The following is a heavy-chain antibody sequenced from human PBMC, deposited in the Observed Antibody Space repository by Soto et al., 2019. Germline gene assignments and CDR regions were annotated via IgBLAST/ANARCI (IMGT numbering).Heavy chain of an antibody. CDR2: IYHIGSP. Sequence: QVQLQESGPGLVKPSQTLSLTCTVSGRPVGRGGYYWTWIRQHPGRGLEWIGYIYHIGSPYYNPALENRVTISLDTAKNQCSLNLTSVTAAHTAIYYCVRDRALDSSGHWFDTRGQGTLVTVSS. D-gene: IGHD3-22*01. CDR1: GRPVGRGGYY. V-gene: IGHV4-31*03. CDR3: VRDRALDSSGHWFDT. J-gene: IGHJ5*02.